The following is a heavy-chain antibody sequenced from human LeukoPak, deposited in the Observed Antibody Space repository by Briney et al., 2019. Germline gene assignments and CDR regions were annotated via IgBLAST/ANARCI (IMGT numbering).Heavy chain of an antibody. D-gene: IGHD3-22*01. CDR1: GFTFINSA. J-gene: IGHJ3*02. CDR2: IVVGSGNT. Sequence: SVEVSCKASGFTFINSAVQWVRQARGQRLEWIGWIVVGSGNTNYAQKFQERVTITRDMSTSTAYMELSSLRSEDTAVYYCAAKSGYYHDAFDIWGQGTMVTVSS. CDR3: AAKSGYYHDAFDI. V-gene: IGHV1-58*01.